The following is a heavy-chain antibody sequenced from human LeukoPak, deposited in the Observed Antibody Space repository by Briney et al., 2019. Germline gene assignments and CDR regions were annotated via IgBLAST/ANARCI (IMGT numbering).Heavy chain of an antibody. J-gene: IGHJ4*02. Sequence: PSETLSLTCAVYGGSFSGYYWSWIRQPPGKGLEWIGEINHSGSTNYNPSLKSRVTISVDTSKNQFSLKLSSVTAADTAVYYCARGRYTAIYDYWGQGTLVTVSS. V-gene: IGHV4-34*01. D-gene: IGHD5-18*01. CDR1: GGSFSGYY. CDR3: ARGRYTAIYDY. CDR2: INHSGST.